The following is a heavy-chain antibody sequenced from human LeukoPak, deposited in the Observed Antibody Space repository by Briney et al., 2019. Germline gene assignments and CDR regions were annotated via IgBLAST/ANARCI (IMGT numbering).Heavy chain of an antibody. D-gene: IGHD3-16*01. CDR2: ISAYNGNT. J-gene: IGHJ4*02. CDR3: ARGHLGGITEY. Sequence: APVKVFLKAFWFTLSNHWNNLGRQGPGQGAEWMGWISAYNGNTNYAQKLQGRVTMTTDTSTSTAYMELRSLRSDDTAVYYCARGHLGGITEYWGQGTLVTVSS. V-gene: IGHV1-18*01. CDR1: WFTLSNHW.